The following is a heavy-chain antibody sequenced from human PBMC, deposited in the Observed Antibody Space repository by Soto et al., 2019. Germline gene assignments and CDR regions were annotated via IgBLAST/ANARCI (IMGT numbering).Heavy chain of an antibody. V-gene: IGHV3-15*01. Sequence: EVQLVESGGGLVKPGGSLRFSWPASESTLINVGITWIRQAPGKGLEWVGGIKRKPDGETPDYGAPVKGRFTVSRDDSKNTLYLQMNSLKTEDTGLYYCATSEWNDAFDIWGHGTMVTVSS. CDR3: ATSEWNDAFDI. J-gene: IGHJ3*02. CDR2: IKRKPDGETP. CDR1: ESTLINVG. D-gene: IGHD3-3*01.